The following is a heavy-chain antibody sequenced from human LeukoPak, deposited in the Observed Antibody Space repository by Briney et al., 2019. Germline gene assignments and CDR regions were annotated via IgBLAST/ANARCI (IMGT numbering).Heavy chain of an antibody. CDR2: TKQDGSEK. D-gene: IGHD3/OR15-3a*01. CDR3: AREVNLDWLWGTFDY. CDR1: GFTFSSYW. J-gene: IGHJ4*02. Sequence: GGSLRLSCAASGFTFSSYWMSWVRQAPGKGLEWVANTKQDGSEKYYVDSVKGRFTISRDNSKNTLYLQTNSLGPADTAVYYCAREVNLDWLWGTFDYWGQGTLVTVSS. V-gene: IGHV3-7*01.